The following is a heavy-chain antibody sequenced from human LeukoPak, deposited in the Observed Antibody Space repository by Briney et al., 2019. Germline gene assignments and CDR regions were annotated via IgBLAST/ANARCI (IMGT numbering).Heavy chain of an antibody. Sequence: PSETLSLTCTVSGGSISSYYWSWIRQPPGKGLEWIGYIYYSGSTNYNPSLKSRVTISVDTSKNQFSLKLSSVTAADTAVYYCARDHIVVVPAAMPGSYYYYYYGMDVWGQGTTVTVSS. CDR3: ARDHIVVVPAAMPGSYYYYYYGMDV. V-gene: IGHV4-59*12. J-gene: IGHJ6*02. CDR1: GGSISSYY. CDR2: IYYSGST. D-gene: IGHD2-2*01.